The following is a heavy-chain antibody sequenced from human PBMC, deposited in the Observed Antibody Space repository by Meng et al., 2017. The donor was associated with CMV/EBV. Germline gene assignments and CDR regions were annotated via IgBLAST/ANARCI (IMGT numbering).Heavy chain of an antibody. CDR3: AREPDHYNWNRNSANNWFDP. Sequence: SETLSLTCTVSGGSISSSSYYWGWIRQPPGKGLEWIGSIYYSGSTYYNPSLTSRVTISVDTSKNQFSLKLSSVTAADTAVYYCAREPDHYNWNRNSANNWFDPWGQGTLVTVSS. J-gene: IGHJ5*02. CDR2: IYYSGST. V-gene: IGHV4-39*07. CDR1: GGSISSSSYY. D-gene: IGHD1-20*01.